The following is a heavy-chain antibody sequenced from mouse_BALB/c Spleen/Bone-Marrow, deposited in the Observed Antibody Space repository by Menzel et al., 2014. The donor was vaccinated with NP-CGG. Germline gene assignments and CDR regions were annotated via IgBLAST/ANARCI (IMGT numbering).Heavy chain of an antibody. V-gene: IGHV1-4*01. CDR1: GYTFTSYT. Sequence: QVQLQQSGAELARPGASVKMSCKVSGYTFTSYTMHWVKQRPGQGLEWIGYINPSSGYTNYNQKFKDKATLTADKSSSTAYMQLSSLTSEDSAVYYCTRSYWYDVAWFAYWGQGTLVTVSA. CDR3: TRSYWYDVAWFAY. D-gene: IGHD2-14*01. CDR2: INPSSGYT. J-gene: IGHJ3*01.